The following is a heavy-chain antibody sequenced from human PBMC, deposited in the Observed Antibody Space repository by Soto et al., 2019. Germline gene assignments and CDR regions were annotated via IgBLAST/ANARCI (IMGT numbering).Heavy chain of an antibody. CDR3: ARDSPPTVTPRGGAFDI. J-gene: IGHJ3*02. Sequence: QVQLQESGPGLVKPSQTLSLTCTVSGGSISSGGYYWSWIRQHPGKGLEWIGYIYYSGSTYYNPSLKSRVTISVDTSKNQFSLKLSSVTAADTAVYYCARDSPPTVTPRGGAFDIWGQGTMVTVSS. D-gene: IGHD4-17*01. CDR2: IYYSGST. V-gene: IGHV4-31*03. CDR1: GGSISSGGYY.